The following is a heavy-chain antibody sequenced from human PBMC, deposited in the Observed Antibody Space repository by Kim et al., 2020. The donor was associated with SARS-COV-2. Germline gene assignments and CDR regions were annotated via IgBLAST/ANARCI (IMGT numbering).Heavy chain of an antibody. CDR3: AGSINSSGWYY. Sequence: ANYAQKFQGRVTITADKSTSTAYMELSSLRSEDTAVYYCAGSINSSGWYYWGQGTLVTVSS. D-gene: IGHD6-19*01. V-gene: IGHV1-69*02. J-gene: IGHJ4*02. CDR2: A.